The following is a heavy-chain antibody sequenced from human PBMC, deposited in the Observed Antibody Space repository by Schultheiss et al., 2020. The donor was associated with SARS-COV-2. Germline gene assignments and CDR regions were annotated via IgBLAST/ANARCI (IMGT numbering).Heavy chain of an antibody. CDR3: ARGKRLSGGMDV. CDR1: GFTVNYNY. V-gene: IGHV3-53*01. CDR2: IYGDGGT. J-gene: IGHJ6*02. D-gene: IGHD4/OR15-4a*01. Sequence: GGSLRLSCAASGFTVNYNYMSWVRQAPGKGLEWVSIIYGDGGTYYADSVKGRFTISRDNFKNTLSLQMNSLRAEDTAVYYCARGKRLSGGMDVWGQGTTVTVSS.